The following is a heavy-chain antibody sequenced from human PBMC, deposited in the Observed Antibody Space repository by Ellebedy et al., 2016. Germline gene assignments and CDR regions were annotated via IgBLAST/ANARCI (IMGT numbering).Heavy chain of an antibody. CDR2: IIPMLGIA. CDR3: AAGNDGGWFDP. CDR1: GNTFSSYC. J-gene: IGHJ5*02. Sequence: ASVKVSCKESGNTFSSYCVHWVRQAPGQGLDWMGRIIPMLGIANYAQKFQGRVTITADKSTSTAYMELSSLRSEDTAVYYCAAGNDGGWFDPWGQGTLVTVSS. D-gene: IGHD1-1*01. V-gene: IGHV1-69*02.